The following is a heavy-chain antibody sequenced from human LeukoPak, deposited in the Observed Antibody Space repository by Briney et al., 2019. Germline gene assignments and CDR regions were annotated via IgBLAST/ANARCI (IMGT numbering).Heavy chain of an antibody. CDR2: INHSGST. Sequence: SETLSLTCAVYGGSFSGYYWSWIRQPPGKGLEWIGEINHSGSTNYNPSLKSRVTISVDTSKNQFSLKLSSVTAADTAVYYCARRKGRRLGLSSGWRHRYYFDYWGQGTLVTVSS. V-gene: IGHV4-34*01. CDR3: ARRKGRRLGLSSGWRHRYYFDY. CDR1: GGSFSGYY. J-gene: IGHJ4*02. D-gene: IGHD6-19*01.